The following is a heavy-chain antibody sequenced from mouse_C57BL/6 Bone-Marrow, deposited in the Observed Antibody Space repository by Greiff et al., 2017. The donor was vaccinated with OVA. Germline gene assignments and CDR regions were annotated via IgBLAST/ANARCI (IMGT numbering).Heavy chain of an antibody. Sequence: EVKLQESGGGLVQPGGSMKLSCAASGFTFSDAWMDWVRQSPEKGLEWVAEIRNKANNHATYYAESVKGRFTISRDDSKSSVYLQMNSLRAEDTGIYYCTRRGTTVVEDYWGQGTTLTVSS. CDR3: TRRGTTVVEDY. CDR1: GFTFSDAW. V-gene: IGHV6-6*01. D-gene: IGHD1-1*01. CDR2: IRNKANNHAT. J-gene: IGHJ2*01.